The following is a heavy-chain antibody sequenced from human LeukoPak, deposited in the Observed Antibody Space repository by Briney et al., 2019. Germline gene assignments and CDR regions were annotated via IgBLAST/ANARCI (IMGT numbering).Heavy chain of an antibody. CDR1: GFTFSRHW. CDR3: VRGPWESSSSWYGVDY. Sequence: HSGGSLRLSCAASGFTFSRHWMHWVRQVPGKGLVWVSRINSDGSRTTYADSVKGRFTISRDNAKNTLYLQMNSLRAEDTAVYYCVRGPWESSSSWYGVDYWGQGTLVIVSS. D-gene: IGHD6-13*01. J-gene: IGHJ4*02. V-gene: IGHV3-74*01. CDR2: INSDGSRT.